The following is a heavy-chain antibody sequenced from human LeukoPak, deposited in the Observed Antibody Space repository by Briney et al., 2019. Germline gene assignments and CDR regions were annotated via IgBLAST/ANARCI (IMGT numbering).Heavy chain of an antibody. Sequence: SQTLSLTCTVPGGSISSGSYYWSWIRQPAGKGLEWIGRIYTSGSTNYNPSLKSRVTISVDTSKNQFSLKLSSVTAADTAVYYCAREGRGEMATLDFDYWGQGTLVTVSS. CDR3: AREGRGEMATLDFDY. V-gene: IGHV4-61*02. J-gene: IGHJ4*02. D-gene: IGHD5-24*01. CDR1: GGSISSGSYY. CDR2: IYTSGST.